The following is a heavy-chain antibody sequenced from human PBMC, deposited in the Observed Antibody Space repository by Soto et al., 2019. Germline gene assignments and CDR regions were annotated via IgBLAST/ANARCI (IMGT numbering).Heavy chain of an antibody. CDR2: ISPSSDTF. V-gene: IGHV3-11*01. CDR1: GFTFSDYY. CDR3: ARFCSGGSCFSTRYFYYFGMDV. Sequence: GGPLRLSCAASGFTFSDYYMGWIRQSPGKGLEWVLYISPSSDTFYYADSVKGRFSISRDNAKNLLYLQMYSLSAEDTAVYYCARFCSGGSCFSTRYFYYFGMDVWGQGTTVTVSS. J-gene: IGHJ6*02. D-gene: IGHD2-15*01.